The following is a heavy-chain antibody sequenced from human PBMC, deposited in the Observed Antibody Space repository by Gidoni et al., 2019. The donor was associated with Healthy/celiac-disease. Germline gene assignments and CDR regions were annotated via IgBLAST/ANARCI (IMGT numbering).Heavy chain of an antibody. V-gene: IGHV4-39*01. J-gene: IGHJ4*02. Sequence: QLQLQESGPGLVKPSETLSLTCTVSGGSISSSSYYWGWIRQPPGKGLGWIGSIYYSGSTYYNPSLKSRVTISVDTSKNQFSLKLSSVTAADTAVYYCARHSACSGGSCYSVGFGYWGQGTLVTVSS. CDR3: ARHSACSGGSCYSVGFGY. CDR1: GGSISSSSYY. D-gene: IGHD2-15*01. CDR2: IYYSGST.